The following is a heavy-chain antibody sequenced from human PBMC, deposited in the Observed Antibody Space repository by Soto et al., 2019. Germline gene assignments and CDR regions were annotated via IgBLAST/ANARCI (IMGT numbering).Heavy chain of an antibody. D-gene: IGHD3-3*01. J-gene: IGHJ6*03. V-gene: IGHV3-48*01. CDR3: TRSAYMDV. CDR2: ISSGSSTI. Sequence: EVQLVESGGGLVQPGGSLRLSCAASGFTFSSYSMNWVRQAPGKGLEWVSYISSGSSTIYYADSVKGRFTFSRNNAKNSLYLQMDSLRAEDTAVYYATRSAYMDVWGTGTTVTVFS. CDR1: GFTFSSYS.